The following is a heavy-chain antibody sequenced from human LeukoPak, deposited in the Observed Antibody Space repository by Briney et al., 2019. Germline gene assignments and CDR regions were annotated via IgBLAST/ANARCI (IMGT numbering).Heavy chain of an antibody. Sequence: SETLSLTCAVSGASISSYYWSWIRQPPGKGLEWIGYIYYSGSTNYNPSLKSRVTISVDTSKNQFSLKLSSVTAADTAVYYCARHGWELLGSGDYWGQGTLVTVSS. J-gene: IGHJ4*02. V-gene: IGHV4-59*01. CDR3: ARHGWELLGSGDY. CDR2: IYYSGST. CDR1: GASISSYY. D-gene: IGHD1-26*01.